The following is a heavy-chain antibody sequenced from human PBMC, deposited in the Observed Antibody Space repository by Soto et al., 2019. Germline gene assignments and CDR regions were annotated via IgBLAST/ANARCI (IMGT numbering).Heavy chain of an antibody. CDR3: AREGGSIGGWFGRKFDS. CDR1: GFSFSTHA. D-gene: IGHD6-19*01. CDR2: ISSGGTTT. V-gene: IGHV3-23*01. J-gene: IGHJ4*02. Sequence: GGSLRLSCTASGFSFSTHAMSWVRQAPGKGLEWVSSISSGGTTTFYAASVEGRFTISRDKSKSTLYLQMKSLRADDTAVYYCAREGGSIGGWFGRKFDSCGQGTKVTVYS.